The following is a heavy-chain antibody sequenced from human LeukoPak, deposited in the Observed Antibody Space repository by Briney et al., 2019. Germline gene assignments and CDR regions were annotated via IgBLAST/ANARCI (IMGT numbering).Heavy chain of an antibody. CDR1: GYTFTGYY. V-gene: IGHV1-2*02. D-gene: IGHD3-22*01. J-gene: IGHJ4*02. Sequence: ASVKVSCKASGYTFTGYYIHWVRQAPGQGLEWMGWINPKSGGANYAQKFQGRATMTRDTSISTAYMELSRLRSDDTAVYYCAREGGERGHYYDSSGLAPDYWGQGTLVTVSS. CDR2: INPKSGGA. CDR3: AREGGERGHYYDSSGLAPDY.